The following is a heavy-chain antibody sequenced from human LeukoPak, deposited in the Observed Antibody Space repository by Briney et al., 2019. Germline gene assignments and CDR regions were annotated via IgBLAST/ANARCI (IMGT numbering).Heavy chain of an antibody. CDR2: IYYSGST. J-gene: IGHJ3*02. V-gene: IGHV4-61*01. CDR3: AREGSSFDAFDI. Sequence: SETLSLTCTVSSDFFSSVTDYWAWIRQPPGKGLEWIGYIYYSGSTNYNPSLKNRVTISVDTSKNQFSLKLSSVTAADTAVYYCAREGSSFDAFDIWGQGTMVTVSS. CDR1: SDFFSSVTDY.